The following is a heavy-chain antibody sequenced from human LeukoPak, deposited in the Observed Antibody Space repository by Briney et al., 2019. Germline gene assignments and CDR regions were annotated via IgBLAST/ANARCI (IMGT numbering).Heavy chain of an antibody. V-gene: IGHV4-59*11. CDR2: IYYSGST. Sequence: SETLSLTCAVSGVPISYHYWTWIRQSPGKGLEWIGYIYYSGSTNYNPSLMSRVTISIDTSKNQFSLKLSSVTAADTAVYYCARAGDSSGLLDYWGQGILVTVSP. J-gene: IGHJ4*02. CDR3: ARAGDSSGLLDY. CDR1: GVPISYHY. D-gene: IGHD3-22*01.